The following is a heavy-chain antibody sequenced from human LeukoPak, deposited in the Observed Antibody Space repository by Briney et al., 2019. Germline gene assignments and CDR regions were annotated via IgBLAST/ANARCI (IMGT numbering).Heavy chain of an antibody. CDR1: GFTFRNYV. CDR2: TSSDLNVK. Sequence: GGSLRLSCTASGFTFRNYVIHWVRQAPGKGLEWVAVTSSDLNVKLYADSVKGRFTISRDNSRGTLYLQMNSLRPEDTAIYYCAREGYYGSGSPPSLYFDYWGQGTLVTVSS. D-gene: IGHD3-10*01. CDR3: AREGYYGSGSPPSLYFDY. V-gene: IGHV3-30-3*01. J-gene: IGHJ4*02.